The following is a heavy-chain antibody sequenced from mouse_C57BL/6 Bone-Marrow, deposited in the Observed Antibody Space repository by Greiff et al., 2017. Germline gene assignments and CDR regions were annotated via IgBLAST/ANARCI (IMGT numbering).Heavy chain of an antibody. Sequence: QVQLQQPGAELVRPGTSVKLSCKASGYTFTSYWMHWVKQRPGQGLEWIGVIDPSDSYTNYNQKFKGKATLTVDTSSSTAYMQLSSLTSEDSAVYYGARSNYPYFDYWGQGTTLTVSS. CDR1: GYTFTSYW. J-gene: IGHJ2*01. V-gene: IGHV1-59*01. CDR3: ARSNYPYFDY. CDR2: IDPSDSYT. D-gene: IGHD2-5*01.